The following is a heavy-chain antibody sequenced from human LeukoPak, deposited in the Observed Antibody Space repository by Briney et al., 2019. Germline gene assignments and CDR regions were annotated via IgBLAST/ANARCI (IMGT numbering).Heavy chain of an antibody. CDR2: IKQDESEK. J-gene: IGHJ4*02. CDR3: ARDNGYFSVDY. Sequence: GGSLRLSCAASGFTFSSYWMTWARQAPGKGLEWVANIKQDESEKYYGDSVRGRFTVSRDNAQNSLYLQMNSLRAEDTAVYYCARDNGYFSVDYWGQGTLVTVSS. D-gene: IGHD3-22*01. V-gene: IGHV3-7*01. CDR1: GFTFSSYW.